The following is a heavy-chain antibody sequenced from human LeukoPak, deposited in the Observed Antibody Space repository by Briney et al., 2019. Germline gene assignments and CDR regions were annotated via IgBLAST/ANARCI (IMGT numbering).Heavy chain of an antibody. Sequence: PGRSLTLSCAASGFTFSHYGMHWVRQAPGKGLEWVAVIWSDGTNKYYADSVKGRFTIYRDDSQNGVFLQMNSLRAEDTALYYCAKDAQRGFDYSNSLEYWGQGALVSVSS. CDR1: GFTFSHYG. CDR3: AKDAQRGFDYSNSLEY. V-gene: IGHV3-33*06. D-gene: IGHD4-11*01. CDR2: IWSDGTNK. J-gene: IGHJ4*02.